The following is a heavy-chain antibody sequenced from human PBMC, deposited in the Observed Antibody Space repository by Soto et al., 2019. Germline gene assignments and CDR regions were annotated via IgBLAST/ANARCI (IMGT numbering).Heavy chain of an antibody. CDR2: IRSKSNSYAT. V-gene: IGHV3-73*01. CDR1: GFTFSGSA. D-gene: IGHD4-17*01. CDR3: TRGYGDYVRDY. Sequence: EVQLVESGGGLVQPGGSLKLSCAVSGFTFSGSAMHWVRQASGTGLEWVGRIRSKSNSYATAYAASVKGRVTISRDDSKNTAYLQMNSLKTEDTAVYYCTRGYGDYVRDYWGQGTLVTVSS. J-gene: IGHJ4*02.